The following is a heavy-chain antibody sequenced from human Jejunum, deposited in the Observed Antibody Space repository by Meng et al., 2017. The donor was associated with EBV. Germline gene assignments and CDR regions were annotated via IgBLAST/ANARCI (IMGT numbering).Heavy chain of an antibody. J-gene: IGHJ5*02. CDR1: GATPFNGGTY. CDR2: IFCTGNT. CDR3: ARDTNGDYGWVDP. Sequence: QEAGPGLVQPSQTLSPTCAVSGATPFNGGTYWPWIRQHPGKGLGWIGSIFCTGNTDYNPYLKGRVTIALDISKNQFSLNLTSVTAADTAVYYCARDTNGDYGWVDPWGQGTLVTVSS. D-gene: IGHD4-17*01. V-gene: IGHV4-30-4*01.